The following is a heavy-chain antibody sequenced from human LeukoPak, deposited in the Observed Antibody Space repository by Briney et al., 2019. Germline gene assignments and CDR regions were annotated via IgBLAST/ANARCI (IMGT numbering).Heavy chain of an antibody. D-gene: IGHD3-22*01. CDR3: ARVHYDSSGYYYLFDY. J-gene: IGHJ4*02. CDR2: INAGNGNT. CDR1: GYTFTSYA. V-gene: IGHV1-3*01. Sequence: ASVTASCKASGYTFTSYAMHWVRQAPGQRLEWMGWINAGNGNTKYSQKFQGRVTITRDTSASTAYMELSSLRSEDTAVYYCARVHYDSSGYYYLFDYWGQGTLVTVSS.